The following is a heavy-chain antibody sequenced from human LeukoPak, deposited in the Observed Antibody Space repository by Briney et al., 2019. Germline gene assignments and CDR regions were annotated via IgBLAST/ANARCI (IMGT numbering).Heavy chain of an antibody. D-gene: IGHD4-11*01. CDR3: ARSYSNHLFGMDV. CDR1: GFTVSSYY. CDR2: IYSGGST. V-gene: IGHV3-66*01. Sequence: GGSPRLSCAASGFTVSSYYMTWVRQAPGKGLEWVSVIYSGGSTYYADSVKGRVAISRDNSKNTVFLQMNSVRAEDTAVYYCARSYSNHLFGMDVRGQGTTVTVSS. J-gene: IGHJ6*02.